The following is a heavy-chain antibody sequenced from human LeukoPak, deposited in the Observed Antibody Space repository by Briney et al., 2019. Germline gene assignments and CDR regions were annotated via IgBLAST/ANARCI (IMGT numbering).Heavy chain of an antibody. D-gene: IGHD3-22*01. J-gene: IGHJ4*02. Sequence: GGSLRLSCVVSGFTFSNAWMSWVRQAPGKGLEWVGRIKKKTDGGTTDYAAPVKGRFTISRDDSKNTLYLQMNSLRTEDTAVYYCTTEYYYDSSGLFDYWGQGTLVTVSS. CDR3: TTEYYYDSSGLFDY. CDR2: IKKKTDGGTT. V-gene: IGHV3-15*01. CDR1: GFTFSNAW.